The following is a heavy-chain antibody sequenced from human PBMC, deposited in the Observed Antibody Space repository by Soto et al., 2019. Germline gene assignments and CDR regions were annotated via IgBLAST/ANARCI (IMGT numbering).Heavy chain of an antibody. CDR3: ARRRGSNGWFDL. CDR1: GYTFINYD. J-gene: IGHJ5*02. Sequence: ASVKVSWKASGYTFINYDINWVRQATGQGLEWVGWMNPDSGNTGYAQNFQGRVTMTGNTSISSVYMELSSLTSEDTAVYYCARRRGSNGWFDLWGQGTLVTVYS. CDR2: MNPDSGNT. D-gene: IGHD2-8*01. V-gene: IGHV1-8*01.